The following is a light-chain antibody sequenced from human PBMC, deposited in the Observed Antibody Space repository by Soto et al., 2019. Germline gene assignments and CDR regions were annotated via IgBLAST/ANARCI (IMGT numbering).Light chain of an antibody. CDR1: SSDVGGHNY. V-gene: IGLV2-14*01. CDR3: SSYAGSNNVI. J-gene: IGLJ2*01. Sequence: QSALTQPASVSGSPGQSITISCTGSSSDVGGHNYVSWYQQHPGKAPKLMIYEVTKRPSGVSNRFSGSKSGNTASLTISGLQAEDEADYYCSSYAGSNNVIFGGGTQLTVL. CDR2: EVT.